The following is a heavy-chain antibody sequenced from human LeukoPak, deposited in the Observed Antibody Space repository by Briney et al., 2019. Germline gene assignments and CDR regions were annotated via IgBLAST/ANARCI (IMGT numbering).Heavy chain of an antibody. CDR2: IWYDGSNK. J-gene: IGHJ6*03. CDR3: AEDNQLGYSSSWYEVFDYYMDV. D-gene: IGHD6-13*01. V-gene: IGHV3-33*06. Sequence: GGSLRLSCAASGFTFSSYGMHWVRQAPGKGLEWVAVIWYDGSNKYYADSVKGRFTISRDNSKNTLYLQMNSLRAEDTAVYYCAEDNQLGYSSSWYEVFDYYMDVWGKGTTVTVSS. CDR1: GFTFSSYG.